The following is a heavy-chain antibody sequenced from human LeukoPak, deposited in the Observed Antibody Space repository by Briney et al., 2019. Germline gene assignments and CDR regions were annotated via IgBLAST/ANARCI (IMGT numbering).Heavy chain of an antibody. V-gene: IGHV3-23*01. J-gene: IGHJ6*03. CDR3: AKMTPRSYHMDV. Sequence: PGGSLRLSCATSGFTFSNYAINWVRQAPGKGLEWVSAFSGNDGSTYYADSVRGRFTISRDNSKHTLYLHMTSLRAEDTAVYYCAKMTPRSYHMDVWGKGTTVTVSS. CDR1: GFTFSNYA. CDR2: FSGNDGST.